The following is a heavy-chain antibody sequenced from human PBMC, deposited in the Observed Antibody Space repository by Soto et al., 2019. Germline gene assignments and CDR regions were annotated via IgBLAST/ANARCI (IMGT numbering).Heavy chain of an antibody. CDR1: GYTFTSYD. V-gene: IGHV1-8*01. CDR3: ARLLSITIFGVVPDV. J-gene: IGHJ6*02. Sequence: ASVKVSCKAPGYTFTSYDINWVRQATGQGLEWMGWMNPNSGNTGYAQKFQGRVTMTRNTSISTAYMELSSLRSEDTAVYYCARLLSITIFGVVPDVWGQGTTVTVSS. CDR2: MNPNSGNT. D-gene: IGHD3-3*01.